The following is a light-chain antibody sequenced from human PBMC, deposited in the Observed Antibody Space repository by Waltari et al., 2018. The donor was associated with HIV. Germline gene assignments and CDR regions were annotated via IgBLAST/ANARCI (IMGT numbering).Light chain of an antibody. J-gene: IGLJ3*02. CDR1: NSNVGISY. V-gene: IGLV1-47*01. CDR3: AAWDYSLSGWV. CDR2: GIN. Sequence: QSVLTQPPSASRTPGQRVTLSRSGTNSNVGISYVYWYQQRPGTTPKLVIYGINQRPSGVPDRFSGSKSGTSVSLVISGIRSEDEADYYCAAWDYSLSGWVFGGGTKLTVL.